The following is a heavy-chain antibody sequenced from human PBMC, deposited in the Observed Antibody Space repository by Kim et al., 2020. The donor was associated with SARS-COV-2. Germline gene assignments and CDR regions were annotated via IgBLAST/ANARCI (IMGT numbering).Heavy chain of an antibody. J-gene: IGHJ4*02. V-gene: IGHV1-3*01. D-gene: IGHD3-10*01. CDR3: ARVGLWCGIYYFDY. Sequence: QQFQGRVTITRDTPASTVYKELSSVRSEETAVYYCARVGLWCGIYYFDYWGQGTLVTVSS.